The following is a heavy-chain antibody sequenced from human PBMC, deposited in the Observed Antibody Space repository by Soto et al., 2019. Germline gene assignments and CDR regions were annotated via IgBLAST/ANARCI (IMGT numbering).Heavy chain of an antibody. Sequence: GGPLRLCCAAAEGTCINAGMSWVRKAQGRGLEWVGRIKSEIDGGTSDYAEPVKGRFTISRDDSKTTLYLQMNSLRTEDTAVYFCTTEREYSTTWSHFDYWGQGTQVTVSS. V-gene: IGHV3-15*01. CDR2: IKSEIDGGTS. CDR3: TTEREYSTTWSHFDY. J-gene: IGHJ4*02. D-gene: IGHD6-13*01. CDR1: EGTCINAG.